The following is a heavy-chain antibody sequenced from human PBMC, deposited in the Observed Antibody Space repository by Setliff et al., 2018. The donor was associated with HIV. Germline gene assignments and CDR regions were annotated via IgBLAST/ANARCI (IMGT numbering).Heavy chain of an antibody. D-gene: IGHD3-10*01. CDR3: ARGRLLWSGYYYYYYMDV. V-gene: IGHV3-21*04. Sequence: GGSLRLSCAASGFTFSSYTMNWVRQAPGKGLEWVSSISSGGGFIYYADSVKARFTISRDSTKNSLYLQMNSLKTEDTAVYYCARGRLLWSGYYYYYYMDVWGKGTTVTVSS. CDR2: ISSGGGFI. J-gene: IGHJ6*03. CDR1: GFTFSSYT.